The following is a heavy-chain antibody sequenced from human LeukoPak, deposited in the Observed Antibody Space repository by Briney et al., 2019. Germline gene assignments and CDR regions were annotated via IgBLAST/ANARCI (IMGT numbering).Heavy chain of an antibody. CDR2: IYYSGST. Sequence: SETLSLTCTVSGGSISSYYWSWIRQPPGKGLEWIGYIYYSGSTNYNPSLKSRVTISVDTSKNQFSLKLSSVTAADTAVYYCARQWYSSEEFDPWGQGTLVTVSS. CDR3: ARQWYSSEEFDP. D-gene: IGHD6-19*01. J-gene: IGHJ5*02. CDR1: GGSISSYY. V-gene: IGHV4-59*01.